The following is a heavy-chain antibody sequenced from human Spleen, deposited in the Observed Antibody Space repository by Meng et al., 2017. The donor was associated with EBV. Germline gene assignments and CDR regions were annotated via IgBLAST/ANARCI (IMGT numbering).Heavy chain of an antibody. CDR2: TYYRSKWYN. J-gene: IGHJ5*02. CDR1: GDSVSNINGG. V-gene: IGHV6-1*01. CDR3: AGVGSTISTDWFDT. Sequence: QLQLQQSGPGPLKPSHTLSLTCAISGDSVSNINGGWNWIRQSPSRGLEWLGRTYYRSKWYNDYAVSVKGRITINPDTTKNQVSLQLNSVTPEDTAVYYCAGVGSTISTDWFDTWGQGTLVTVSS. D-gene: IGHD3-9*01.